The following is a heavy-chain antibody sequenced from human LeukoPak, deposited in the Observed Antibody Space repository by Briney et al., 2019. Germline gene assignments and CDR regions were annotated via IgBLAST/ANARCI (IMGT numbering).Heavy chain of an antibody. CDR1: GDSISSCF. CDR3: ARVAYDILTGYLYYFDY. Sequence: NPSETLSLTCTVSGDSISSCFWSWIRQPAGKGLEWIGRIYASGSANYNPSLKSRVTMSVDTSKNQFSLKLSSVTAADTAVYYCARVAYDILTGYLYYFDYWGQGTLVTVSS. J-gene: IGHJ4*02. V-gene: IGHV4-4*07. D-gene: IGHD3-9*01. CDR2: IYASGSA.